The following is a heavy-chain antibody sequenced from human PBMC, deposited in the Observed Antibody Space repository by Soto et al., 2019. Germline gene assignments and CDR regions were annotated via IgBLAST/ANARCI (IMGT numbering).Heavy chain of an antibody. J-gene: IGHJ4*02. V-gene: IGHV3-9*01. CDR1: GFTFDDYA. CDR3: AKDTDPAMGTSGIDS. Sequence: GGSLRLSCTASGFTFDDYAMHWVRQAPGKGLEWVSSISWNSGSIGYADSVKGRFTISRDNAKNSLYLQMNSLTAEDAAFYYCAKDTDPAMGTSGIDSWGQGTLVTVSS. D-gene: IGHD5-18*01. CDR2: ISWNSGSI.